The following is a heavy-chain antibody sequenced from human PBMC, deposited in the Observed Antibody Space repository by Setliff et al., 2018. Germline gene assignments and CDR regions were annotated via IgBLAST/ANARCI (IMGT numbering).Heavy chain of an antibody. CDR1: GISITSGHY. CDR3: ASPRRDDLDTPFDAFDL. D-gene: IGHD1-1*01. J-gene: IGHJ3*01. Sequence: SETLSLTCDVSGISITSGHYWGWFRQPPGKGLEWIATIYHRGRTYYNPSLDSRVTISLDTSKNQYSLRLRSVTAADTAVYYCASPRRDDLDTPFDAFDLWGQGTKVTVSS. V-gene: IGHV4-38-2*01. CDR2: IYHRGRT.